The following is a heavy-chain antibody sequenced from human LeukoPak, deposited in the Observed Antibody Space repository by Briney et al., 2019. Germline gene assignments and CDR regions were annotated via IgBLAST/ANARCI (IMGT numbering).Heavy chain of an antibody. J-gene: IGHJ5*02. CDR3: ARSYTMVRGVSWFDP. Sequence: SETLSLTCTVSGGSISSHYWSWIRQPAGKGLEWIGRIYTSGSTNYNPSLKSRVTMSVDTSKNQFSLKLSPVTAADTAVYYCARSYTMVRGVSWFDPWGQGTLVTVSS. D-gene: IGHD3-10*01. CDR2: IYTSGST. V-gene: IGHV4-4*07. CDR1: GGSISSHY.